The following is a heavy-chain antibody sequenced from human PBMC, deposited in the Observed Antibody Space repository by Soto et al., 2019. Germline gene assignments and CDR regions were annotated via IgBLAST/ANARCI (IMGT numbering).Heavy chain of an antibody. CDR3: ARPDSPGYSYARGYYYYGMDV. J-gene: IGHJ6*02. Sequence: SVKVSCKASGGTFSSYAISWVRQAPGQGLEWMGGIIPIFGTANYAQKFQGRVTITADESTSTAYMELSSLRSEDTAVYYCARPDSPGYSYARGYYYYGMDVWGQGTTVTVSS. V-gene: IGHV1-69*13. CDR1: GGTFSSYA. D-gene: IGHD5-18*01. CDR2: IIPIFGTA.